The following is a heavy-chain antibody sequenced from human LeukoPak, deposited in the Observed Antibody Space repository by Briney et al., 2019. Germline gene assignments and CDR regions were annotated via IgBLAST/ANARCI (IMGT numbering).Heavy chain of an antibody. CDR3: ARDDYGGNSI. CDR2: INPNSGGT. CDR1: GGTFSSYA. D-gene: IGHD4-17*01. J-gene: IGHJ4*02. Sequence: ASVKVSCKASGGTFSSYAISWVRQAPGQGLEWMGWINPNSGGTNYAQKFQGRVTMTRDTSISTAYMELSRLRSDDTAVYYCARDDYGGNSIWGQGTLVTVSS. V-gene: IGHV1-2*02.